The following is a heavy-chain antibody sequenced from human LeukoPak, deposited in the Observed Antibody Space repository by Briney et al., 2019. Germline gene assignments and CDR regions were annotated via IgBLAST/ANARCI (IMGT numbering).Heavy chain of an antibody. V-gene: IGHV3-21*01. CDR1: GFTFSSYS. J-gene: IGHJ4*02. D-gene: IGHD5-24*01. Sequence: PGGSLRLSCAASGFTFSSYSMNWVRQAPGKGLEWVSSISSSSSYIYYADSVKGRFTISRDNAKNSLYLQMNSLRAEDTAVYYCAGSGQEMATIWGGGDYWGQGTLVTVSS. CDR3: AGSGQEMATIWGGGDY. CDR2: ISSSSSYI.